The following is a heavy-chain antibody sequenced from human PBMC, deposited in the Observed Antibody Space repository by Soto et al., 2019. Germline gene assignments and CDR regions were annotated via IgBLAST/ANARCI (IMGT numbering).Heavy chain of an antibody. CDR2: IWYDGSNK. V-gene: IGHV3-33*01. J-gene: IGHJ5*02. CDR1: RFAFSSDR. CDR3: ARGGLMADRTAGVDP. Sequence: PGGSLPHTCAASRFAFSSDRMHRVRQAPGKGLEWVAVIWYDGSNKYYADSVKGRFTISRDNSKNTLYLQMNSLRAEDTAVYYCARGGLMADRTAGVDPWGQGTLVTVSS. D-gene: IGHD2-8*02.